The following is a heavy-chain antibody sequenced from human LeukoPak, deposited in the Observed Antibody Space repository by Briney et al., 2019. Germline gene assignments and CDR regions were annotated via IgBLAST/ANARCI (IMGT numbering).Heavy chain of an antibody. CDR1: GFTFSSYG. D-gene: IGHD1-1*01. CDR2: IWYDGSNK. CDR3: ARGTTGTTFDAFDI. V-gene: IGHV3-33*01. Sequence: GGSLRLSCAASGFTFSSYGTHWVRQAPGKGLEWVAVIWYDGSNKYYADSVKGRFTISRDNSKNTLYLQMNSLRAEDTAVYYCARGTTGTTFDAFDIWGQGTMVTVSS. J-gene: IGHJ3*02.